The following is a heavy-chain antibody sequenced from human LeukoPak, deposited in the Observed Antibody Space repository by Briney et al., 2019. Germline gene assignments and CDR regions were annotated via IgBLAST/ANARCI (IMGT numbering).Heavy chain of an antibody. CDR2: IYYSGST. CDR1: GGSVSSGSYY. V-gene: IGHV4-61*01. CDR3: ARLFHPALSGNYPFDY. Sequence: SETLSLTCTVSGGSVSSGSYYWSWIRQPPGKGLEWIAYIYYSGSTSYNPSLKSRVTISVDTSKNQFSLKLNSVTAADTAMYYCARLFHPALSGNYPFDYWGQGTLVTVSS. J-gene: IGHJ4*02. D-gene: IGHD1-26*01.